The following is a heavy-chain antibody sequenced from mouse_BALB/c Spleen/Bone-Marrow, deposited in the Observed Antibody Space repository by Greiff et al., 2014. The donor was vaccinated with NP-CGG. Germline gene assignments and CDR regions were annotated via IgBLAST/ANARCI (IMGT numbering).Heavy chain of an antibody. CDR2: IDPENGNI. CDR3: TRRGFDF. J-gene: IGHJ2*01. V-gene: IGHV14-3*02. CDR1: GFNIKDTY. Sequence: VQLKQSGAELVKPGASVKLSCTASGFNIKDTYIHWVKRRPEQGLEWIGRIDPENGNIKYDPKFQVKATITADTSSNTAYLQLSSLTSEDTAVHYCTRRGFDFWGQGTTLTVSS.